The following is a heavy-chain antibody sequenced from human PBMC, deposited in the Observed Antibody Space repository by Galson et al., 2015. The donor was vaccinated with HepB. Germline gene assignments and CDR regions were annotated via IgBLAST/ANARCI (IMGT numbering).Heavy chain of an antibody. J-gene: IGHJ6*02. CDR2: IDPSDSYT. V-gene: IGHV5-10-1*01. Sequence: QSGAEVKKPGESLRISCKGSGYSFTSYWISWVRQMPGKGLEWMGRIDPSDSYTNYSPSFQGHVTISADKSISTAYLQWSSLKASDTAMYYCASTVTTVTTGFYYGMDVWGQGTMVTVSS. CDR1: GYSFTSYW. D-gene: IGHD4-11*01. CDR3: ASTVTTVTTGFYYGMDV.